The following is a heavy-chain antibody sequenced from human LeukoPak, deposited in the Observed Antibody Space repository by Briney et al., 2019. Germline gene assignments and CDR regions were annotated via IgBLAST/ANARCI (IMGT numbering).Heavy chain of an antibody. V-gene: IGHV1-46*01. J-gene: IGHJ5*02. CDR2: ISPSGGST. D-gene: IGHD6-19*01. Sequence: ASVKVSCKAFGYTFTSNYMHWVRQAPGQGLEWMGVISPSGGSTTYAQKFQGRVTLTRDMSTSTDYLELSSLRSEDTAVYYCARENKQWLVLSNWFDPWGQGTLVTVSS. CDR3: ARENKQWLVLSNWFDP. CDR1: GYTFTSNY.